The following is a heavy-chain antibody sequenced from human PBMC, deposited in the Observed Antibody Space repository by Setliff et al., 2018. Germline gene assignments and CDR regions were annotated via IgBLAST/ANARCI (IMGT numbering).Heavy chain of an antibody. CDR1: GDSISDYH. Sequence: SETLSLTCRVSGDSISDYHWSWIRQPPGQGLEWIGYIYSSGRTNYNPSLKSRVSLSLDTSKNQFSLDLSSVTPADTAVYYCARELGLHAPFDFWGQGILVTVSS. V-gene: IGHV4-59*01. CDR3: ARELGLHAPFDF. CDR2: IYSSGRT. J-gene: IGHJ4*02. D-gene: IGHD4-4*01.